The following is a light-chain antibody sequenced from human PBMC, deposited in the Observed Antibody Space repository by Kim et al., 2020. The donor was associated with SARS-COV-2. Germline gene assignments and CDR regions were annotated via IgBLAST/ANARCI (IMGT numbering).Light chain of an antibody. J-gene: IGKJ4*01. CDR3: QQYGTTPLT. Sequence: EIVLTQSPVTLSLSPGERATLSCRASQSISSALLAWYQQRPGQAPRLLMSGASIRATGIPDRFSGSGSGTDFTLTISRLETDDFAVYYCQQYGTTPLTFGGGTKVDIK. CDR2: GAS. CDR1: QSISSAL. V-gene: IGKV3-20*01.